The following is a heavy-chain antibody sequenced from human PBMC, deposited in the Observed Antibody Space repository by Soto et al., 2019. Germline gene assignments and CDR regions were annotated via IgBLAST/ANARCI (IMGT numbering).Heavy chain of an antibody. Sequence: QLQLQESGPGLVKPSETLSLTCTVSGGSISSSSYYWGWIRQSPGKGLEWIGNIYYSGSTYYNPYLKRXXTXPXXTSKTQFSLKLSSVTAADTAVYYCARRGGSSPFDYWGQGTLVTVSS. J-gene: IGHJ4*02. CDR2: IYYSGST. CDR3: ARRGGSSPFDY. D-gene: IGHD1-26*01. CDR1: GGSISSSSYY. V-gene: IGHV4-39*01.